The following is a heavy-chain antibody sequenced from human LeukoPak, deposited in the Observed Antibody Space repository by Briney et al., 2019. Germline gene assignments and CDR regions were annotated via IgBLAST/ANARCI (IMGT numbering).Heavy chain of an antibody. V-gene: IGHV1-2*02. CDR2: INPNSGGT. CDR1: GYTFTGYY. D-gene: IGHD1-26*01. CDR3: ASLLGGSYWLGAFDI. J-gene: IGHJ3*02. Sequence: ASVTVSCTASGYTFTGYYMHWVRQAPGQGLEWMGWINPNSGGTNYAQKFQGRVTMTRDTSISTAYMELSRLRSDDTAVYYCASLLGGSYWLGAFDIWGQGTMVTVSS.